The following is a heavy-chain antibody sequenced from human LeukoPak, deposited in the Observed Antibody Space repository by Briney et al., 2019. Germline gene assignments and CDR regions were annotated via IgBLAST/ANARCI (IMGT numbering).Heavy chain of an antibody. Sequence: GGSLRLSCVASGFTFSSYWMNWVRQAPGKGLEWVANIKQDGSEKYYVDSVKGRFTISRDNTKNSLYLQMNSLRAEDTAVYYCARDPTLGIYGSGSYFDYWGQGILVTVSS. V-gene: IGHV3-7*01. CDR3: ARDPTLGIYGSGSYFDY. CDR1: GFTFSSYW. D-gene: IGHD3-10*01. J-gene: IGHJ4*02. CDR2: IKQDGSEK.